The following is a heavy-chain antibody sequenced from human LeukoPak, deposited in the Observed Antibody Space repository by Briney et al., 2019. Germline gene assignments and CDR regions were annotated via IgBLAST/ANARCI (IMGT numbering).Heavy chain of an antibody. Sequence: TGGSLRLACAASGFTFSSDDMSWVRQAPGKGLVWVTGISGSGGSTYYADSVKGRCTISRGKSRNTLYLRMNSLRAEDTAVYYCAKHTYYYESSGTTALFDSWGQGTLVTVSS. CDR2: ISGSGGST. J-gene: IGHJ4*02. CDR3: AKHTYYYESSGTTALFDS. D-gene: IGHD3-22*01. CDR1: GFTFSSDD. V-gene: IGHV3-23*01.